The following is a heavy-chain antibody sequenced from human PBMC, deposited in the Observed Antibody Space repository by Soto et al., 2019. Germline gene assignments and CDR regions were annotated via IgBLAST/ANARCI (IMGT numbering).Heavy chain of an antibody. CDR1: GGSISSYY. CDR3: AREPPAAGENWFDP. V-gene: IGHV4-59*01. D-gene: IGHD6-13*01. J-gene: IGHJ5*02. Sequence: SETLSLTCTVSGGSISSYYWNWIRQPPGKGLEWIGYIYYSGSTNYNPSLKSRVTISVDTSKNQFSLKLSSVTAADTAVYYCAREPPAAGENWFDPWGQGTLVTVSS. CDR2: IYYSGST.